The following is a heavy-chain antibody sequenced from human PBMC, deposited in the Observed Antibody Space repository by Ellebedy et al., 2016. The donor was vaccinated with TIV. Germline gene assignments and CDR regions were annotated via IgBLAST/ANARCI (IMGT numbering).Heavy chain of an antibody. CDR3: ARDYYGSGTYSPNAFDI. CDR2: INTNTGNP. V-gene: IGHV7-4-1*02. J-gene: IGHJ3*02. Sequence: AASVKVSCKASGYTFASYGVNWVRQAPGQGLEWMGWINTNTGNPTYAQGFTGRFVFSLDTSVTTAYLQISSLKAEDTAVYYCARDYYGSGTYSPNAFDIWGQGTMVTVSS. CDR1: GYTFASYG. D-gene: IGHD3-10*01.